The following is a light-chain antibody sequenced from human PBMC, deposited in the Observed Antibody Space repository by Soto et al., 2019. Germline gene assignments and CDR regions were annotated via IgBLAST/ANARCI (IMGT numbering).Light chain of an antibody. CDR2: DVR. CDR3: CSYAGTYTLV. V-gene: IGLV2-11*01. CDR1: SADVGRYNY. Sequence: QSVLTQPRSVSGSPGQSVTISCTGTSADVGRYNYVSWYQHHPGKAPQLIIYDVRERPSGVPDRFSGSKSGNTASLTLSGLQPDDEADYYCCSYAGTYTLVFGGGTQLTVL. J-gene: IGLJ3*02.